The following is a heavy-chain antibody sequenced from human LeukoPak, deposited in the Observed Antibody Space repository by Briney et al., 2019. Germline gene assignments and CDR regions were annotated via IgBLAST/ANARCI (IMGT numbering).Heavy chain of an antibody. Sequence: PSETLSLTCTVSGDSISRGSYYLDWIRLPPGKGLDWIGSIYSSGSTYYSPSLKSRVTISVETSSNQFSLKLSSVTAADMAVYYCGRRGLGATGSDYWGQGTLVTVSS. CDR3: GRRGLGATGSDY. J-gene: IGHJ4*02. CDR2: IYSSGST. V-gene: IGHV4-39*01. D-gene: IGHD1-26*01. CDR1: GDSISRGSYY.